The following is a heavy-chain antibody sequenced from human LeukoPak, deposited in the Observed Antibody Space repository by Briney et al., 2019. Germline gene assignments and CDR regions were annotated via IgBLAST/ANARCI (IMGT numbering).Heavy chain of an antibody. CDR2: INPNSGGT. Sequence: GASVTVSCKASGYTFTGYYMHWVRQAPGQGLEWMGRINPNSGGTNYAQKSQGRVTMTRDTSISTAYMELSRLRYDDTAVYYCARDKYYDYVWGSYRPDYWGQGTLVTVSS. D-gene: IGHD3-16*02. CDR1: GYTFTGYY. J-gene: IGHJ4*02. V-gene: IGHV1-2*06. CDR3: ARDKYYDYVWGSYRPDY.